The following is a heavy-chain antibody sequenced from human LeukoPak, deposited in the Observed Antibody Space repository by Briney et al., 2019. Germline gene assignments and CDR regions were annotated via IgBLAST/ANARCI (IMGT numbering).Heavy chain of an antibody. CDR3: AKDYTSSWLYFDY. CDR1: GFTFSSYG. D-gene: IGHD6-13*01. Sequence: GGSLRLSCAASGFTFSSYGMHWVRQAPGKGLEWVAFIRYDGSNKYYADSVKGRFTISRDNYKNTLDLQMKSLRAEDTAVYYCAKDYTSSWLYFDYWGQGTLVTVSS. CDR2: IRYDGSNK. J-gene: IGHJ4*02. V-gene: IGHV3-30*02.